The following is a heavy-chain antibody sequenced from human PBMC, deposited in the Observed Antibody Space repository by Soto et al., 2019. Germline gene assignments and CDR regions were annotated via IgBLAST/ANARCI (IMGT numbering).Heavy chain of an antibody. D-gene: IGHD6-19*01. J-gene: IGHJ4*02. Sequence: ASVKVSCKASGYSFTSYDIIWVRQATGQGLGWMGWMNPNTANTGYAQKFQGRITMTRNTSISTAYMDLSSLRSEDTAVYFCARVMAGKVDYWGPGTLVTVSS. CDR3: ARVMAGKVDY. CDR2: MNPNTANT. CDR1: GYSFTSYD. V-gene: IGHV1-8*01.